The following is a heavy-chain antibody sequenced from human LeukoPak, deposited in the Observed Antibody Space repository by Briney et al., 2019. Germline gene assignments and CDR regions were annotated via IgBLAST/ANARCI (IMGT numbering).Heavy chain of an antibody. D-gene: IGHD1-26*01. CDR1: GFTFNTYS. V-gene: IGHV3-49*04. CDR3: TRANPYSGSYYFDY. Sequence: GGSLRLSCEASGFTFNTYSMNWARQAPGKGLEWVGFIRSKAYGGTTEYAASVKGRFTISRDDSKSIAYLQMNSLKTEDTAVYYCTRANPYSGSYYFDYWGQGTLVTVSS. CDR2: IRSKAYGGTT. J-gene: IGHJ4*02.